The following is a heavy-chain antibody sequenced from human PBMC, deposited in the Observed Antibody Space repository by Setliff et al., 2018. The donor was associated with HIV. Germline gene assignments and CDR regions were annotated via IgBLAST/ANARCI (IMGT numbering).Heavy chain of an antibody. D-gene: IGHD2-8*02. J-gene: IGHJ1*01. CDR1: GFTFSDYY. V-gene: IGHV3-11*05. CDR2: ISSSSGTYT. CDR3: ARGPSSTHWSPGYFQH. Sequence: PGGSLRLSCAASGFTFSDYYMSWIRQAPGKGLEWLSYISSSSGTYTSYADSVKGRFTVSRDNAGKSMYLQMNSLRAEDTAVYYCARGPSSTHWSPGYFQHWGQGTPVTVSS.